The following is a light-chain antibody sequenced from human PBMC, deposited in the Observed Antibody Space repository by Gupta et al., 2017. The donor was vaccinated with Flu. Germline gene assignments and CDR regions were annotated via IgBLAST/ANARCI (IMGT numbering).Light chain of an antibody. CDR1: QSVTSNY. CDR2: GAS. CDR3: QQDGSSPT. J-gene: IGKJ3*01. Sequence: PGTLSLSPGETATLSCRASQSVTSNYLDWYQQKPGQTPRLIIYGASKRATGITDRFSGSGSGTDFTLTSSRREHEDFAVYYWQQDGSSPTFGHGTKVDV. V-gene: IGKV3-20*01.